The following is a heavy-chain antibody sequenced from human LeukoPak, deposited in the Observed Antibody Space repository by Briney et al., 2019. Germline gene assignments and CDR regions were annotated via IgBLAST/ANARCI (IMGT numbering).Heavy chain of an antibody. D-gene: IGHD6-6*01. J-gene: IGHJ1*01. CDR1: GYTFTSYD. V-gene: IGHV1-8*03. Sequence: ASVKVSCKASGYTFTSYDINWVRQATGQGLEWMGWMNPNSGNTGYAQKFQGSVTITRNTSIITAYMELSRLRSEDAAVDYCARGSSSCTWEYFQHWGQGTLVTVSS. CDR2: MNPNSGNT. CDR3: ARGSSSCTWEYFQH.